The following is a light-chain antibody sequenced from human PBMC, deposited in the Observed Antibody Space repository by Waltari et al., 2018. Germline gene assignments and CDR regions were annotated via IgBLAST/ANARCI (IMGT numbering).Light chain of an antibody. CDR1: LTISTS. CDR3: QQHYTTPRT. Sequence: DIQMTQSPSSLSASAGDRVTITCRASLTISTSLNWYQQKSGKAPKLLIYAASTLQAGVPSRFSGSGSGTDFTLTINSVQPEDFATYYCQQHYTTPRTFGQGTRLDI. V-gene: IGKV1-39*01. J-gene: IGKJ2*01. CDR2: AAS.